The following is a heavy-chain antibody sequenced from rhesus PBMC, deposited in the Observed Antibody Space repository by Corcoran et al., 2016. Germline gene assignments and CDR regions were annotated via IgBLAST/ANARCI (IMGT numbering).Heavy chain of an antibody. CDR3: ASDRGYSYSYLGY. Sequence: QLQLQESCPGLVKPSETLSVTCAVSGGSIRSSSWRWIRQAPGAGLEWIGYSYGSGRSTNYNPSLKSRVTLSVDTSKNQLSLKLSSVTAADTAVYYCASDRGYSYSYLGYWGQGVLVTVSS. J-gene: IGHJ4*01. CDR2: SYGSGRST. D-gene: IGHD5-12*01. V-gene: IGHV4-169*02. CDR1: GGSIRSSS.